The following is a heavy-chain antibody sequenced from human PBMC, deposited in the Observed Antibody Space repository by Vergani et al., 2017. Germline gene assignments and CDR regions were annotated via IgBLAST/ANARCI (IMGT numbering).Heavy chain of an antibody. CDR2: IYSSGST. J-gene: IGHJ4*03. V-gene: IGHV4-61*02. D-gene: IGHD1-26*01. CDR3: ARGTFLHSFDN. CDR1: GDSISSGNYY. Sequence: QVQLQESGPGLLKPSQTLSITCSVAGDSISSGNYYWNWIRQPAGKGLEWMGRIYSSGSTSYNPSIKSRITMSLDTSKNQFSLSLSSVTAADTAVYYCARGTFLHSFDNWGQGTVVTVSS.